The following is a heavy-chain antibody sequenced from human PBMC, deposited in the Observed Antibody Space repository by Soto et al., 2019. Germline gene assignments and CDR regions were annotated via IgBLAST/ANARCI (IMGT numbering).Heavy chain of an antibody. CDR2: IYYSGST. CDR3: ARGVNVLRFLEWPNWFDP. V-gene: IGHV4-61*01. D-gene: IGHD3-3*01. CDR1: GGSVSSGSYY. Sequence: KTSETLSLTCTVSGGSVSSGSYYWSWIRQPPGKGLEWIGYIYYSGSTNYNPSLKSRVTISVDTSKNQFSLKLSSVTAADTAVYYCARGVNVLRFLEWPNWFDPWGQGTLVTVSS. J-gene: IGHJ5*02.